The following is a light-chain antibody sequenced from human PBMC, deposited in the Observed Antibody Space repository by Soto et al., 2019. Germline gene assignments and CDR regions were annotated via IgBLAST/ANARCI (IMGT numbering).Light chain of an antibody. CDR2: WAS. CDR1: RSLLYSSNHKNY. J-gene: IGKJ4*01. V-gene: IGKV4-1*01. CDR3: QQYYGTPLT. Sequence: DIVLTQSPDSLSVSLGERATIDCKSSRSLLYSSNHKNYLAWYQHKPGQPPRLLINWASARESGVPDRFSGAGSGTDFTLTISSLQAEDVAVYFYQQYYGTPLTFGGGTKVEIK.